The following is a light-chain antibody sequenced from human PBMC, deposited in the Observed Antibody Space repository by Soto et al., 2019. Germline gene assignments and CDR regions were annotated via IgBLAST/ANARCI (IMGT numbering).Light chain of an antibody. J-gene: IGLJ3*02. CDR3: CSYAGSSTFDWV. Sequence: QSALTQPASVSGSPGQSITISCTGTSSDVGGYNYVSWFQQHPGEAPKLMIYEVDYRPSGISDRFSAFKSGNTASLTISGLQAEDEADYYCCSYAGSSTFDWVFGGGTKLTVL. CDR1: SSDVGGYNY. CDR2: EVD. V-gene: IGLV2-14*01.